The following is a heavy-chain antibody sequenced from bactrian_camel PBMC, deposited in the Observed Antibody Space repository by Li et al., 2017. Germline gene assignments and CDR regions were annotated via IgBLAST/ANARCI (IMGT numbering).Heavy chain of an antibody. D-gene: IGHD3*01. CDR3: AADEDAYGASWTTQDEYAY. Sequence: QVQLVESGGGLVQPGGSLRLSCAASGYTFSMYCMAWFRQAPGKEREGVAAIDSDGTKSYADSAKGRFTISQDKAMSTLYLQRNMVRAEDTAMYYCAADEDAYGASWTTQDEYAYWGQGTQVTVS. V-gene: IGHV3S26*01. J-gene: IGHJ4*01. CDR1: GYTFSMYC. CDR2: IDSDGTK.